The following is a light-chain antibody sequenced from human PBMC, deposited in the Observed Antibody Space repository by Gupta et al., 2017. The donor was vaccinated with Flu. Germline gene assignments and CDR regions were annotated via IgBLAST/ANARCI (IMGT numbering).Light chain of an antibody. V-gene: IGKV1-9*01. CDR3: QHLNSYPIT. CDR2: AAS. Sequence: PSFLSASVGDIVTITCRASQGISSYLAWYQQKPGEAPKPLIYAASTLQSGVPSRFSGSGSGTEFTLTISSLQPEDFATYYCQHLNSYPITFGGGTKVEIK. J-gene: IGKJ4*01. CDR1: QGISSY.